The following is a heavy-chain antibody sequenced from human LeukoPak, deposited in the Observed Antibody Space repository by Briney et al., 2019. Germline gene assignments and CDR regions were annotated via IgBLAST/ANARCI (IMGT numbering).Heavy chain of an antibody. V-gene: IGHV3-9*01. CDR1: GFTFDYSA. CDR2: IGFNTNNV. J-gene: IGHJ4*02. Sequence: QPGGSLRLSCVASGFTFDYSAFHWVRQAPGNGLEWVSGIGFNTNNVDYADSVRGRFTISRDNTKNSLYLQMDNLRAEDTAFYYCAKDNGNGWLGEFAFEYWGQGILVTVSS. D-gene: IGHD3-10*01. CDR3: AKDNGNGWLGEFAFEY.